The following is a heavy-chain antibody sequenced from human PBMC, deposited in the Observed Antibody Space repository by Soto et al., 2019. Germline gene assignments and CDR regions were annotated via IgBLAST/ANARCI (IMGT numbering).Heavy chain of an antibody. CDR2: IYFTGTT. Sequence: QVQLQESGPGLVKPSQTLSLTCNVSGGSISSGTSYWTWIRQHPGAGLEWIGHIYFTGTTYSNPSLRSRLTISVDTSKNQFSLQLTSVTAADTTTYYCASIPRRGYSYGIDYRGLETLVTVSS. D-gene: IGHD5-18*01. V-gene: IGHV4-31*03. CDR1: GGSISSGTSY. CDR3: ASIPRRGYSYGIDY. J-gene: IGHJ4*02.